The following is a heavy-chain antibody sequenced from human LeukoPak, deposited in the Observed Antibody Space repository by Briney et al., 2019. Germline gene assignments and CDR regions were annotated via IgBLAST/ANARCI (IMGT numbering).Heavy chain of an antibody. V-gene: IGHV3-11*06. J-gene: IGHJ3*02. CDR3: ARGTVVLWFGETDAFDI. Sequence: GGSLRLSCAASGFTFSDYYMSWIRQAPGKGLEWVSYISSSSSYTNYADSVKGRFTISRDNAKNSLYLQMNGLRAEDTAVYYCARGTVVLWFGETDAFDIWGQGTMVTVSS. CDR2: ISSSSSYT. CDR1: GFTFSDYY. D-gene: IGHD3-10*01.